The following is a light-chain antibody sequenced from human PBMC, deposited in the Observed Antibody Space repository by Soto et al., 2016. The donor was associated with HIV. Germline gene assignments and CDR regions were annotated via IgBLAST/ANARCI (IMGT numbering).Light chain of an antibody. Sequence: SSELTQDPAVSVALGQTVKITCQGDSLRKYFATWYQQKPGQAPILVIYGKNKRPSGIPDRFSGSSSRKYRFLDHLWGLRAEDEADYYCNSRDNDRVLFGGGTKLTVL. CDR2: GKN. V-gene: IGLV3-19*01. CDR1: SLRKYF. CDR3: NSRDNDRVL. J-gene: IGLJ2*01.